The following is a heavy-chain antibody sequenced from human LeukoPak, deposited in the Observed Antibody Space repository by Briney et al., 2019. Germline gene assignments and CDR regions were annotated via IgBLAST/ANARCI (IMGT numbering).Heavy chain of an antibody. CDR2: INWNGGST. CDR1: GFTFDDYG. V-gene: IGHV3-20*04. CDR3: ARGYCSGGSCWYFDN. Sequence: PGGSLRLSCAASGFTFDDYGMSWVRQAPGKGLEWVSGINWNGGSTGYADSVKGRFTISRDSAKNSLYLQMNSLRAEDTALYYYARGYCSGGSCWYFDNWGQGTPVTVSS. J-gene: IGHJ4*02. D-gene: IGHD2-15*01.